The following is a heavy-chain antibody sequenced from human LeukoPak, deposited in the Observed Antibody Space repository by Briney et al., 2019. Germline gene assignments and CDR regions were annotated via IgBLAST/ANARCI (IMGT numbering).Heavy chain of an antibody. V-gene: IGHV4-59*08. CDR1: GGSISSYY. J-gene: IGHJ5*02. D-gene: IGHD4-11*01. Sequence: PSETLSLTCTVSGGSISSYYWSWIRQPPGKGLEWIGYIYYSGSTNYNPSLKSRVTISVDTSKNQFSLKLSSVTAADTAVYYRARHVPPYYSKGPYNWFDPWGQGTLVTVSS. CDR2: IYYSGST. CDR3: ARHVPPYYSKGPYNWFDP.